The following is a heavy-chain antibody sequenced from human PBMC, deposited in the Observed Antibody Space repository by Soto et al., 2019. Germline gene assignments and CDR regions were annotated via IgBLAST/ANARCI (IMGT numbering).Heavy chain of an antibody. Sequence: SETLSLTCAVSGGSISSGGYSWSWIRQPPGKGLEWIGYIYHSGSTYYNPSLKSRVTISVDRSKNQFSLKLSSVTAADTAVYYCAGVGNSGYDWKPGYFDSWGQGTLVTVSS. D-gene: IGHD5-12*01. J-gene: IGHJ4*02. CDR2: IYHSGST. CDR1: GGSISSGGYS. CDR3: AGVGNSGYDWKPGYFDS. V-gene: IGHV4-30-2*01.